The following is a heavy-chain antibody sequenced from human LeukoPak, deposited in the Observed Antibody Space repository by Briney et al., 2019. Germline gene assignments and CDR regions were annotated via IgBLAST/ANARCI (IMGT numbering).Heavy chain of an antibody. CDR3: AKDWGYRNSNDYHHFDY. CDR1: GFTFDDYA. Sequence: PGRSLRLSCAASGFTFDDYAMHWVRQAPGKGLEWVSGITWNSGRIDYADSVKGRFAISRDNAKNSLYLQMNSLRAEDTAFYYCAKDWGYRNSNDYHHFDYWGQGTLVTVSS. CDR2: ITWNSGRI. V-gene: IGHV3-9*01. D-gene: IGHD3-16*01. J-gene: IGHJ4*02.